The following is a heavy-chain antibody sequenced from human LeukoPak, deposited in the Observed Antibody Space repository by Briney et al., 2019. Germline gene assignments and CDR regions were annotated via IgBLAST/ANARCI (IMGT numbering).Heavy chain of an antibody. CDR1: GGTFSSYA. Sequence: GASVKVSCKASGGTFSSYAISWVRQAPGQGLEWMGGIIPIFGTANYAQKFQGRVTITADESTSTAYMELSSLRSEDTAVYYCARVDRIPAARDYYYYYYGMDVWGQGTTVTVSS. D-gene: IGHD2-2*01. CDR2: IIPIFGTA. CDR3: ARVDRIPAARDYYYYYYGMDV. J-gene: IGHJ6*02. V-gene: IGHV1-69*13.